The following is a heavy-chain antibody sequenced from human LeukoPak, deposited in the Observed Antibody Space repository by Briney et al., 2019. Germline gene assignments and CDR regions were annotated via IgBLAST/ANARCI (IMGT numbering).Heavy chain of an antibody. Sequence: GGSLRLSCAASGFTVSSNYMSWVRQAPGKGLEWFSVIYSGGSTYYADSVKGRFTISRDNSKNTLYLQMNSLRAEDTAVYYCARYEGYDSRNNWFDPWGQGTLVTVSS. CDR3: ARYEGYDSRNNWFDP. V-gene: IGHV3-66*01. J-gene: IGHJ5*02. CDR1: GFTVSSNY. D-gene: IGHD3-22*01. CDR2: IYSGGST.